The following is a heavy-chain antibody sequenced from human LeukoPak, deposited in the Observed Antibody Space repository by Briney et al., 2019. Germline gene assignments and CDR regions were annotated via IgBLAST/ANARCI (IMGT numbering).Heavy chain of an antibody. J-gene: IGHJ4*02. V-gene: IGHV1-18*01. CDR1: GYTFTSYG. Sequence: GASVTVSCTASGYTFTSYGISWVRQAPGQGLEWMGWISAYNGNTNYAQKLQGRVTMTTDTSTSTAYMELRSLRSDDTAVYYCARARYGDYLPYYWGQGTQVTVSS. CDR2: ISAYNGNT. D-gene: IGHD4-17*01. CDR3: ARARYGDYLPYY.